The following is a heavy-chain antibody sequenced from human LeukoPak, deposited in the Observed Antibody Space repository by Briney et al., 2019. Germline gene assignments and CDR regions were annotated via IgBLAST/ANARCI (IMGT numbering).Heavy chain of an antibody. CDR2: ISRGSDHI. CDR3: ARPYDTRGYFPDY. CDR1: GFTFSSYA. J-gene: IGHJ4*02. V-gene: IGHV3-21*01. Sequence: GGSLRLSGAASGFTFSSYAMNWVRKAPGKGLEWVSSISRGSDHIFYADSMKGRFTISRDNAKNSLYLQMNSLGAEDTAVYYCARPYDTRGYFPDYWGQGTLVTVSS. D-gene: IGHD3-22*01.